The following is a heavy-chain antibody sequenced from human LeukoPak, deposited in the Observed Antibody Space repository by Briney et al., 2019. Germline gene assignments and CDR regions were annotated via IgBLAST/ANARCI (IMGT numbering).Heavy chain of an antibody. CDR1: GFTYSSYS. Sequence: GGSLRLSCAASGFTYSSYSMNWVRQAPGKGLEWVSYISSSSSTIYYADSVKGRFTISRDNAKNSLYLQMNSLRAEDTAVYYCARGWDVVVPAAPDYWGQGTLVTVSS. CDR3: ARGWDVVVPAAPDY. D-gene: IGHD2-2*01. J-gene: IGHJ4*02. CDR2: ISSSSSTI. V-gene: IGHV3-48*01.